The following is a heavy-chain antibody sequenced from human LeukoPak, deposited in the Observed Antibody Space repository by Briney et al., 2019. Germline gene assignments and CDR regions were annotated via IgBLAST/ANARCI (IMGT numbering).Heavy chain of an antibody. V-gene: IGHV4-61*02. CDR3: ARGAAAGQDFDY. D-gene: IGHD6-13*01. CDR2: IYTSGST. Sequence: PSETLSLTCTVSGGSISSGSYYWSWIRQPAGKGLEWIGRIYTSGSTNYNPSLKSRVTISVDTSKNQFSLKLSSVTAADTAVYYCARGAAAGQDFDYWGQGTLVTVSS. J-gene: IGHJ4*02. CDR1: GGSISSGSYY.